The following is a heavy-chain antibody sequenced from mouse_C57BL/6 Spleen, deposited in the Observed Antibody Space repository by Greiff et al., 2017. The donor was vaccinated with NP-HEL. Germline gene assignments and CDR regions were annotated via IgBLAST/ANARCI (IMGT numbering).Heavy chain of an antibody. CDR3: ARYHDYLGYAMDY. CDR1: GYSITSDY. V-gene: IGHV3-8*01. Sequence: VQLKESGPGLAKPSQTLSLTCSVTGYSITSDYWNWIRKFPGNKLEYMGYISYSGSTYYNPSLKSRISITRDTSKKQYYLQLNSVTTEDTATYYCARYHDYLGYAMDYWGQGTSVTVSS. D-gene: IGHD2-4*01. CDR2: ISYSGST. J-gene: IGHJ4*01.